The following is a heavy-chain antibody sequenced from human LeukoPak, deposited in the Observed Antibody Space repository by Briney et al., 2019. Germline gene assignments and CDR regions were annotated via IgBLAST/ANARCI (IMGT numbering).Heavy chain of an antibody. CDR2: IYHSGST. D-gene: IGHD3-22*01. Sequence: SQTLSLTCAASGGSISSGGYSWSWIRQPPGKGLEWIGYIYHSGSTYYNPSLKSRVTISVDRSKNQFSLKLSSVTAADTAVYYCARAGVYDSSGYYCPFQHWGQGTLVTVSS. V-gene: IGHV4-30-2*01. CDR3: ARAGVYDSSGYYCPFQH. J-gene: IGHJ1*01. CDR1: GGSISSGGYS.